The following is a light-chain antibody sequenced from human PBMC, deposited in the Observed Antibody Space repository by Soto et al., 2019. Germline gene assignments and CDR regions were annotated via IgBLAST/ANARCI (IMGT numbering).Light chain of an antibody. V-gene: IGKV3-15*01. CDR2: GAS. CDR1: QSVSSN. CDR3: QQHNNWPLT. J-gene: IGKJ4*01. Sequence: IVMTQSPATLSVSPGERATLSCRASQSVSSNLAWYQQKPGQAPRLLVYGASTRATGIPARFSGSGSGTQFTLTISSLQSEDFAVYYCQQHNNWPLTFGGGTKVDI.